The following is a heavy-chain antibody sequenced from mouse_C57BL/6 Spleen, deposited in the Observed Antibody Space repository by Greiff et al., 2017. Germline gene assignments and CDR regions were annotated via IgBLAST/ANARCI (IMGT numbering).Heavy chain of an antibody. D-gene: IGHD2-4*01. CDR2: IYPGDGDT. Sequence: QVQLQQSGPELVKPGASVKISCKASGYAFSSSWMNWVKQRPGKGLEWIGRIYPGDGDTNYNGKFKGKATLTADKSSSTAYMQLSSLTSEGSAVYFCARGDYPCYFDVWGTGTTVTVSS. J-gene: IGHJ1*03. CDR1: GYAFSSSW. V-gene: IGHV1-82*01. CDR3: ARGDYPCYFDV.